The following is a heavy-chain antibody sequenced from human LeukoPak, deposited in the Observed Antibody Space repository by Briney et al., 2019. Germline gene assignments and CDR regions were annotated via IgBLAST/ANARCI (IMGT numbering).Heavy chain of an antibody. D-gene: IGHD6-13*01. CDR3: ARSRSSSSWYLG. CDR2: INPNSGDT. Sequence: ASVKVSCKASGYTFSGYYMHWVRQAPGQGLEWMGWINPNSGDTDSAQKFQGRVTMTRDTSINTAYMELSRLRSDDTAVYYCARSRSSSSWYLGWGQGTLVTVSS. CDR1: GYTFSGYY. J-gene: IGHJ4*02. V-gene: IGHV1-2*02.